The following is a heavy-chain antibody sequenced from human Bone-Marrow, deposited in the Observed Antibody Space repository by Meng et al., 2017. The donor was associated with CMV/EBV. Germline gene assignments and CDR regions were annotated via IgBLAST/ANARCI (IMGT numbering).Heavy chain of an antibody. CDR1: GFTFSSDG. J-gene: IGHJ6*02. CDR3: AKVRPYYYGSGSYSYYYYGMDV. V-gene: IGHV3-30*02. Sequence: GESLKISCAASGFTFSSDGMHWVRQAPGKGLEWVAFIRYDGSNKYYADSVKGRFTISRDNSKNTLYLQMNSLRAEDTAVYYCAKVRPYYYGSGSYSYYYYGMDVWGQGTTVTVSS. CDR2: IRYDGSNK. D-gene: IGHD3-10*01.